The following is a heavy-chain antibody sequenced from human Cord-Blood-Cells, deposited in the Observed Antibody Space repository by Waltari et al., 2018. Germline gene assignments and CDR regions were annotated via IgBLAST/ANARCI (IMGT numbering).Heavy chain of an antibody. CDR3: ASSYNWNDGAFDI. Sequence: EVQLVQSGAAVKKPGESLKSSCKGSGHSFPPYWIGGAPQMPGKGLEWMGIIYPGDSDTRYSPSFQGQVTISADKSISTAYLQWSSLKASDTAMYYCASSYNWNDGAFDIWGQGTMVTVSS. D-gene: IGHD1-20*01. CDR2: IYPGDSDT. V-gene: IGHV5-51*03. CDR1: GHSFPPYW. J-gene: IGHJ3*02.